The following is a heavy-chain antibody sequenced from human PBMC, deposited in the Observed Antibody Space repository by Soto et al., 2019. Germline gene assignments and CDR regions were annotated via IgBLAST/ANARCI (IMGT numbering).Heavy chain of an antibody. CDR3: ARSLRYDSSGYYYYYGMDV. J-gene: IGHJ6*02. CDR1: GHSFTSYW. D-gene: IGHD3-22*01. V-gene: IGHV5-51*01. Sequence: GESLKISCKGSGHSFTSYWIGWVRQMPGKGLEWMGIIYPGDSDTRYSPSFQGQVTISADKSISTAYLQWSSLKASDTAMYYCARSLRYDSSGYYYYYGMDVWGQGTTVTVSS. CDR2: IYPGDSDT.